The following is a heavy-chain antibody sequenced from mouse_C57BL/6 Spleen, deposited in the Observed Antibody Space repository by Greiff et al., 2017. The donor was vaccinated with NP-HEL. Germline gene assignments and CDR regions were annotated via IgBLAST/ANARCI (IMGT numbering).Heavy chain of an antibody. CDR1: GYTFTDYE. CDR3: TRDYSNPMDY. V-gene: IGHV1-15*01. D-gene: IGHD2-5*01. CDR2: IDPETGGT. Sequence: QVQLQQPGAELVRPGSSVKLSCKASGYTFTDYEMHWVKQTPVHGLEWIGAIDPETGGTAYNQKFKGKAILTADKSSSTAYMELRSLTSEDSAVYYCTRDYSNPMDYWGQGTSVTVSS. J-gene: IGHJ4*01.